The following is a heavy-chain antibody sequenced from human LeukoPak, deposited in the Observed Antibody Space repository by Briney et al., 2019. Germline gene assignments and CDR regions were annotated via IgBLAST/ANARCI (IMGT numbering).Heavy chain of an antibody. CDR1: GFTFSSFA. Sequence: LSGGSLRLSCEASGFTFSSFAMHWIRQAPGKGREYVSGVSSSGGRTYYTGSLKGRFTVSRDNSKNTMYLHMNSLRVDDTAVYYCAKVYAGIVFDHWGQGTPVSVSS. CDR2: VSSSGGRT. J-gene: IGHJ4*02. CDR3: AKVYAGIVFDH. V-gene: IGHV3-64D*09. D-gene: IGHD4-23*01.